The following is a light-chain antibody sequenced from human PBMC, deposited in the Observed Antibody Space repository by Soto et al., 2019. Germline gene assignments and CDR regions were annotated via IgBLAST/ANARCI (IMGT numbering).Light chain of an antibody. J-gene: IGKJ2*01. V-gene: IGKV3-20*01. CDR1: QSVSSSY. Sequence: EIVLTQSPGTLSLSPGERATLSCRASQSVSSSYLAWYQQKPGQAPRLLIYGASSRATGIPDRFSGSGSGTDCTLTISRLEPEDFAVYYCQQYGSSPQTFGQGTKREIK. CDR2: GAS. CDR3: QQYGSSPQT.